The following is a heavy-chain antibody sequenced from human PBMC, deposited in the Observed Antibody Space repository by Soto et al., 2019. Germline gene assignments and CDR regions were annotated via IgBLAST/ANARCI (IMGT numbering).Heavy chain of an antibody. J-gene: IGHJ6*03. V-gene: IGHV1-8*01. CDR2: MNPNSGKT. CDR3: ARPQTIFDFWSGYPIYYYYFMEV. D-gene: IGHD3-3*01. Sequence: GASVKVSCKASGYAFTSYDINWVRQATGQRLEWMGWMNPNSGKTGYAQRVQGRVTMTRNTSISTAYMELSSLRSEETAVYYCARPQTIFDFWSGYPIYYYYFMEVRGKGTTVTVSS. CDR1: GYAFTSYD.